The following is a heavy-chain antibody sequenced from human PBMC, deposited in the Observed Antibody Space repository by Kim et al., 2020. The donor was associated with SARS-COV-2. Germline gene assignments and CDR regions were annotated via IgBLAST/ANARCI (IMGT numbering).Heavy chain of an antibody. CDR2: IYYIGTT. Sequence: SETLSLTCSVSGGSISSTTFYWAWIRQPPGKGLEWIGIIYYIGTTYYPPSLKSRVTITVDTSRSQYSLRLRSVTAADTAVNYCARQDPRLNATGWYTFDYWGQGTLVTVSS. CDR3: ARQDPRLNATGWYTFDY. CDR1: GGSISSTTFY. J-gene: IGHJ4*02. V-gene: IGHV4-39*01. D-gene: IGHD6-19*01.